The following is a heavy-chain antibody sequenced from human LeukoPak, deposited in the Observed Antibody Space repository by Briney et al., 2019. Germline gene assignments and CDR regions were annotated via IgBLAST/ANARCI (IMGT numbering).Heavy chain of an antibody. CDR2: ISWNSGSI. V-gene: IGHV3-9*01. D-gene: IGHD6-19*01. CDR3: PKLGYSSGWYVGYFDY. Sequence: GGSQRLSCAASGFTFDDYAMHWVRQAPGKGLEWVSGISWNSGSIGYADSVKGRLTISRDNAKNSLYLQMNSLRAEDTALYYCPKLGYSSGWYVGYFDYWGQGTLVTVSS. J-gene: IGHJ4*02. CDR1: GFTFDDYA.